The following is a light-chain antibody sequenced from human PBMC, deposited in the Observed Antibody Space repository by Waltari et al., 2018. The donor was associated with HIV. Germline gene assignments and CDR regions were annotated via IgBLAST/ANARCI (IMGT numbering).Light chain of an antibody. J-gene: IGLJ3*02. Sequence: QSALTQPASVSGSPGQSITISCPGTSSDVGGYNLVSWYQQHPGKAPKLMIYEVSKRPSGVSNRFSGSKSCNTASLTISGLQAEDEADYYCCSYAGSSTYWVFGGGTKLTVL. CDR3: CSYAGSSTYWV. CDR2: EVS. CDR1: SSDVGGYNL. V-gene: IGLV2-23*02.